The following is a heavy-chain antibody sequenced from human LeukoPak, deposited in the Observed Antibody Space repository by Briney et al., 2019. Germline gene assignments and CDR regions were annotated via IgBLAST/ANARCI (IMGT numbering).Heavy chain of an antibody. D-gene: IGHD6-13*01. CDR2: IRPIFGTA. Sequence: ASVKVSCKASGGTFSNFAISWVRQAPGQGLQWMGGIRPIFGTANYARKFQGRVTITADESTSTAYMELSSLRSEDTAVYYCARVGQQLVLWFDHWGQGTLVTVSS. CDR1: GGTFSNFA. V-gene: IGHV1-69*13. J-gene: IGHJ5*02. CDR3: ARVGQQLVLWFDH.